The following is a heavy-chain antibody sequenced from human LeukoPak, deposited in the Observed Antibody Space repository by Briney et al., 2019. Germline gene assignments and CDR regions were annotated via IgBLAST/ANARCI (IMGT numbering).Heavy chain of an antibody. J-gene: IGHJ4*02. Sequence: GGSLRLSCAASGFTFSSYEMNWVRQAPGKGLQWVSYISQDGSSIFYADSVKGRFTNSRDNAKNSLYLQMNSLGVEDTAVYYCATISRTVVASFDYWGQGILVTVSS. CDR2: ISQDGSSI. V-gene: IGHV3-48*03. CDR3: ATISRTVVASFDY. CDR1: GFTFSSYE. D-gene: IGHD3-22*01.